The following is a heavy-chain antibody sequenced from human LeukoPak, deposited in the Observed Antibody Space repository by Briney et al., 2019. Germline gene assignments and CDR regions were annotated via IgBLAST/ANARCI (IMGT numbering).Heavy chain of an antibody. Sequence: SETLSLTCTVSGDSISSSSYSWTWIRQPAGKGLELIGRMYNSGSTSYNPSLQSRVTISVDTTKNQFSLKFNSVTVEDTAVYYCARVNPPVVTQIGWFDTWGQGTLVTVSS. V-gene: IGHV4-61*02. J-gene: IGHJ5*02. D-gene: IGHD2-21*02. CDR3: ARVNPPVVTQIGWFDT. CDR1: GDSISSSSYS. CDR2: MYNSGST.